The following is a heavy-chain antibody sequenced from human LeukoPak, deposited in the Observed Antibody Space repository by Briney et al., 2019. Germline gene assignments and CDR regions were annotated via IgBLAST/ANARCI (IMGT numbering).Heavy chain of an antibody. CDR2: ISSSGSTI. CDR3: AKDRHYYGSGEFDY. D-gene: IGHD3-10*01. Sequence: GGSLRLSRAASGFTFSDYYMSWIRQAPGKGLEWVSYISSSGSTIYYADSVKGRFTISRDNAKNSLYLQMNSLRAEDTAVYYCAKDRHYYGSGEFDYWGQGTQVAVSS. V-gene: IGHV3-11*04. CDR1: GFTFSDYY. J-gene: IGHJ4*02.